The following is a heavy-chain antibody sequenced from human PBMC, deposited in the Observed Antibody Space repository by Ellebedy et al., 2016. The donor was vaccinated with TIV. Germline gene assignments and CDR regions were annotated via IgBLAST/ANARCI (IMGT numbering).Heavy chain of an antibody. Sequence: GESLKISCAASGFTVSNNYMSWVRQAPGKGLEWVSLIYSGGSTHYAESVKGRFTISRDNSKNTLYLQMNSLSPEDTAVYYCVSRPRGWGQGTLVTVSS. V-gene: IGHV3-53*01. CDR2: IYSGGST. D-gene: IGHD3-10*01. J-gene: IGHJ4*02. CDR3: VSRPRG. CDR1: GFTVSNNY.